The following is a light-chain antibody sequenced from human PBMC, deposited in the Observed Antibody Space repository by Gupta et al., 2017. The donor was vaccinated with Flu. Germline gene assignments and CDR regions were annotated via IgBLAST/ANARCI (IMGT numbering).Light chain of an antibody. Sequence: QSVLTQPPSASVTPGQRVTISCSGTSSNIGNNYVYWYQQFPGAAPKLLVYRNNHRPSGVPDRFSGSKSATSASLAISGLRSDDEADYYFAAWDDSLRAWLFGGGTKLTVL. J-gene: IGLJ3*02. CDR2: RNN. CDR3: AAWDDSLRAWL. V-gene: IGLV1-47*01. CDR1: SSNIGNNY.